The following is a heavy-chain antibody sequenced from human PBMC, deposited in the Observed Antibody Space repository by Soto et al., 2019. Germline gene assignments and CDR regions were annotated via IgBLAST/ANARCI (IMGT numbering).Heavy chain of an antibody. J-gene: IGHJ5*02. Sequence: SETLSLTCAVYGGSFSGYYWSWIRQPPGKGLEWIGEINHSGSTNYNPSVKSRVTIAVDWSKNQFSLKLSPVTASDTAVYYCARFPPGLGGGYYIDNWFDPWGQGTLVTVSS. CDR1: GGSFSGYY. CDR2: INHSGST. CDR3: ARFPPGLGGGYYIDNWFDP. V-gene: IGHV4-34*01. D-gene: IGHD3-3*01.